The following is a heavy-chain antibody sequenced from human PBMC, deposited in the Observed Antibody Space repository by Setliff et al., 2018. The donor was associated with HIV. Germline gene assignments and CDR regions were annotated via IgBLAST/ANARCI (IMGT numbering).Heavy chain of an antibody. CDR2: IYYSGST. Sequence: SETLSLICTVSGGSISSYYWSWIRQPPGKGLEWIGYIYYSGSTSYNPSLKSRVTISVDTSKNQFSLKLSSVTATDTAVYFCATSYGDYFRDAEYFQNWGQGTQVTVSS. D-gene: IGHD4-17*01. CDR1: GGSISSYY. V-gene: IGHV4-59*08. CDR3: ATSYGDYFRDAEYFQN. J-gene: IGHJ1*01.